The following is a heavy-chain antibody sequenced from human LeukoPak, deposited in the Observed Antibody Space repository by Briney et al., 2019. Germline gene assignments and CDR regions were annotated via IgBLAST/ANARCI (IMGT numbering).Heavy chain of an antibody. CDR2: IYYSGST. CDR1: GGSISSYY. CDR3: AMGQLSFYYFDY. V-gene: IGHV4-59*01. Sequence: SGTLSLTCTVSGGSISSYYWSWIRQPPGKGLEWIGYIYYSGSTNYNPSLKSRVTISVDTSKNQFSLKLSSVTAADTAVYYCAMGQLSFYYFDYWGQGTLVTVSS. J-gene: IGHJ4*02. D-gene: IGHD3-16*02.